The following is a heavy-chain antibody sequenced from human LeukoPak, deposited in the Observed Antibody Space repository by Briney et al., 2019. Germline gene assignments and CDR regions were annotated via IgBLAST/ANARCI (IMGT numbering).Heavy chain of an antibody. V-gene: IGHV3-30*18. Sequence: GSLRLSCAASGFTFSSYGMHWVRQAPGKGLEWVAVISYDGSNKYYADSVKGRFTISRDNSKNTLYLQMNSLRAEDTAVYYCAKGSPDSSGFVDYWGQGTLVTVSS. CDR1: GFTFSSYG. CDR2: ISYDGSNK. J-gene: IGHJ4*02. CDR3: AKGSPDSSGFVDY. D-gene: IGHD3-22*01.